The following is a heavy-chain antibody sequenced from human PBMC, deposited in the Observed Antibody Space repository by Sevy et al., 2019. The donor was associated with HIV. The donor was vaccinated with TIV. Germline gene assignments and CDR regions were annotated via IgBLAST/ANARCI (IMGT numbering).Heavy chain of an antibody. CDR3: ARGGPLWGSGIVFGMDV. CDR2: ISYDGSNK. Sequence: GGCLRLSCAASGFTFSSYAMHWVRQAPGKGLEWVAVISYDGSNKYYADSVKGRFTISRDNSKNTLYLQMNSLRAEDTALYYCARGGPLWGSGIVFGMDVWGQGTTVTVSS. J-gene: IGHJ6*02. CDR1: GFTFSSYA. D-gene: IGHD3-10*01. V-gene: IGHV3-30-3*01.